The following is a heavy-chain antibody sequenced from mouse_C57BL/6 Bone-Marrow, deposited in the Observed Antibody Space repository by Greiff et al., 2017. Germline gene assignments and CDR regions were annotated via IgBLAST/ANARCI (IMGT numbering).Heavy chain of an antibody. J-gene: IGHJ1*03. CDR3: ARGGRWLPWYFDV. Sequence: DVMLVESGGGLVKPGGSLKLSCAASGFTFSSYAMSWVRQTPEKRLEWVATISDGGSYTYYPDNVKGRFTIARDNAKNNLYLQMSQLKSEDTAMYYCARGGRWLPWYFDVWGKGTTVTVSS. V-gene: IGHV5-4*03. CDR2: ISDGGSYT. D-gene: IGHD2-3*01. CDR1: GFTFSSYA.